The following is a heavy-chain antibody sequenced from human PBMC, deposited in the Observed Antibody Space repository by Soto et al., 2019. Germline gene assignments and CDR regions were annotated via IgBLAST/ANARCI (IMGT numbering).Heavy chain of an antibody. CDR3: AKSAHSGSYYNLWNWFDP. V-gene: IGHV3-9*01. CDR2: ISWNSGSI. D-gene: IGHD3-10*01. J-gene: IGHJ5*02. CDR1: GFTFDDYA. Sequence: EVQLVESGGGLVQPGRSLRLSCATSGFTFDDYAVHWVRQAPGKGLEWISGISWNSGSIAYADSGKCRFTISRDNTKNSLYLEMNSLRAEDTALYYCAKSAHSGSYYNLWNWFDPWGQGTLVTVSS.